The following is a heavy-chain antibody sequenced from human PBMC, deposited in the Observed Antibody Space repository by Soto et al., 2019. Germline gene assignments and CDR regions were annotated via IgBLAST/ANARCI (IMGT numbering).Heavy chain of an antibody. D-gene: IGHD5-12*01. CDR2: INHSGST. CDR3: AGGRGEWLRLRNFDY. CDR1: GGSFSGYY. Sequence: QVQLQQWGAGLLKPSETLSLTCAVYGGSFSGYYWSWIRQPPGKGLEWIGEINHSGSTNYNPSLKSRVTLSVDTSKKQFSLKLSSVTAADTAVYYCAGGRGEWLRLRNFDYWGQGTLVTVSS. V-gene: IGHV4-34*01. J-gene: IGHJ4*02.